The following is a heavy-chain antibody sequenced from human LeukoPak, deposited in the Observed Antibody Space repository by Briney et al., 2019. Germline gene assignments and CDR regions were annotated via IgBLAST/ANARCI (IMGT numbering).Heavy chain of an antibody. J-gene: IGHJ4*02. CDR2: IYYSGST. CDR3: ARDRGGGGWYEFDY. D-gene: IGHD6-19*01. V-gene: IGHV4-39*02. Sequence: SETLSLTCTVSGGSISSSSYYWGWIRQPPGKGLEWIGSIYYSGSTYYNPSLKSRVTISVDTSKNQFSLKLSSVTAADTAVYYCARDRGGGGWYEFDYWGQGTLVTVSS. CDR1: GGSISSSSYY.